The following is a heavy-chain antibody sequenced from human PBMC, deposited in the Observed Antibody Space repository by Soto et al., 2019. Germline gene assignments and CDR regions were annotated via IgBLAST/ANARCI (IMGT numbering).Heavy chain of an antibody. Sequence: GGARRLSCSASGFTVSTHAMTRVRQAPGKGLEWVSIISSSGDATYYLDSVKGRFTISRDNSRNTLNLQMNSLRAEDTAVYYCAKTGDFWSWGMDVWGLGTTVTVSS. D-gene: IGHD3-3*01. V-gene: IGHV3-23*01. CDR1: GFTVSTHA. J-gene: IGHJ6*02. CDR3: AKTGDFWSWGMDV. CDR2: ISSSGDAT.